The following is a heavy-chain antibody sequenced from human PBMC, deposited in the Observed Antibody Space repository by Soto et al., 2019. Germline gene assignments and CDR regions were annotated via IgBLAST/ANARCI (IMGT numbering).Heavy chain of an antibody. D-gene: IGHD2-15*01. CDR3: AIDEYCSGGSCYLEFDY. V-gene: IGHV1-18*01. CDR2: ISAYNGNT. CDR1: GYTSTSYG. Sequence: VASVKVSCKASGYTSTSYGISWVRQAPGQGLEWMGWISAYNGNTNYAQKLQGRVTMTTDTSTSTAYMELRSLRSDDTAVYYCAIDEYCSGGSCYLEFDYWGQRTPVTVSS. J-gene: IGHJ4*02.